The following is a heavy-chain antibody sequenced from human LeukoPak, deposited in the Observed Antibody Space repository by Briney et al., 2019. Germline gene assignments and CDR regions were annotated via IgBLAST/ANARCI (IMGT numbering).Heavy chain of an antibody. V-gene: IGHV5-51*01. CDR1: GDRFTSYW. Sequence: GESLKISCKASGDRFTSYWVAWVRQKPGKGLEWMGIIFPGDSDTRYSPSFEGQVSISVDRSTTTAYLHWSSLKAADNATYYCASRPLHSQTYFDPWAQGPLVPVPP. J-gene: IGHJ5*02. CDR3: ASRPLHSQTYFDP. CDR2: IFPGDSDT.